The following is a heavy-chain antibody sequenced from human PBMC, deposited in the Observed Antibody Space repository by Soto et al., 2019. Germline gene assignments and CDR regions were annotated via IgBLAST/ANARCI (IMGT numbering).Heavy chain of an antibody. V-gene: IGHV1-46*03. CDR3: ARASDSVWSGYYNVPRYDY. J-gene: IGHJ4*02. CDR2: INPSGGST. D-gene: IGHD3-3*01. CDR1: GYTFTSYY. Sequence: GASVKVSCKASGYTFTSYYMHWVRQAPGQGLEWMGIINPSGGSTSYAQKFQGRVTMTRDTSTSTVYMELSSLRSEDTAVYYCARASDSVWSGYYNVPRYDYWGQGNLVTVSS.